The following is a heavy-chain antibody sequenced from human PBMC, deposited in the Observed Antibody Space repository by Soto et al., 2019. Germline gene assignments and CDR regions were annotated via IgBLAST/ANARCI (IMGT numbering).Heavy chain of an antibody. D-gene: IGHD3-22*01. CDR1: GGSISGYF. CDR3: ARIPTSYDAIGYVY. CDR2: IYSSEYT. V-gene: IGHV4-59*08. Sequence: SETLSLTCTVSGGSISGYFWSWIRQPPGKGLEWIAYIYSSEYTDYNPSLKSRVTMSVDMSKNQFSLKLRSVTAADTAVYYCARIPTSYDAIGYVYWGQGTLVTVSS. J-gene: IGHJ4*02.